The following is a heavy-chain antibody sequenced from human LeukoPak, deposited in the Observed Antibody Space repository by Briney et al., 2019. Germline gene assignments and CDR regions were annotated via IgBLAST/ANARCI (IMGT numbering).Heavy chain of an antibody. CDR2: ISGSGGST. Sequence: GGSLRLSCAASGFTLSSYAMSWVRQAPGKGLEWVSAISGSGGSTYYADSVKGRFTISRDNSKNTLYLQMNSLRAEDTAVYYCAKSLQGGAHVIYGGMDVWGQGTTVTVSS. CDR3: AKSLQGGAHVIYGGMDV. D-gene: IGHD2/OR15-2a*01. J-gene: IGHJ6*02. CDR1: GFTLSSYA. V-gene: IGHV3-23*01.